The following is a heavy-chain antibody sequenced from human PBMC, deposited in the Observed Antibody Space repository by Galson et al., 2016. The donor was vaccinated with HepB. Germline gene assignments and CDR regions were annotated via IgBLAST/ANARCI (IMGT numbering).Heavy chain of an antibody. V-gene: IGHV3-21*01. CDR1: GLTFGSYT. Sequence: SLRLSCAASGLTFGSYTMTWVRQAPGKGLEWVSAITSSGSLTYYADSVKGRFTISRDNSKNTVYLQMNSLRAEDTAIYYCARDLRYLEWFLSHWGQGTLVTVSS. D-gene: IGHD3-3*01. CDR3: ARDLRYLEWFLSH. J-gene: IGHJ4*02. CDR2: ITSSGSLT.